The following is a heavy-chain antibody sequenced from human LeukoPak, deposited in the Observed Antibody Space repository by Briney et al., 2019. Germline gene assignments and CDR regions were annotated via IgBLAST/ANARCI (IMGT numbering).Heavy chain of an antibody. J-gene: IGHJ4*02. CDR2: INPSGGST. CDR3: ASFAFIVVVPAAQYTGDFDY. Sequence: ASVKVSCKASGYTFTSYYMHWVRQAPGQGLEWMGIINPSGGSTSYAQKFQGRVTITADKSTSTAYMELSSLRAEDTAVYYCASFAFIVVVPAAQYTGDFDYWGQGTLVTVSS. D-gene: IGHD2-2*01. CDR1: GYTFTSYY. V-gene: IGHV1-46*01.